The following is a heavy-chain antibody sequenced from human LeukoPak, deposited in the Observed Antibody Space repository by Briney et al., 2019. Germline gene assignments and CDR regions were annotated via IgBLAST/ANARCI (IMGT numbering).Heavy chain of an antibody. J-gene: IGHJ4*02. CDR1: GGSFSGYY. V-gene: IGHV4-34*01. Sequence: SETLSLTCAVYGGSFSGYYWSWIRQPPGKGLEWIGEINHSGSTNYNPSLKSRVTISVDTSKNQFSLKLSSVTAADTAVYYCARGYSSGWYVLGRPSHLRQSSYFDYWGQGTLVTVFS. CDR3: ARGYSSGWYVLGRPSHLRQSSYFDY. CDR2: INHSGST. D-gene: IGHD6-19*01.